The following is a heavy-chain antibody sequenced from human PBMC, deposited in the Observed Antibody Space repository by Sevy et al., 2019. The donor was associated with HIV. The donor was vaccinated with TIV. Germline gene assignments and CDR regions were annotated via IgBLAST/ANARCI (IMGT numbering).Heavy chain of an antibody. CDR3: ARGREVATLLGFFDT. Sequence: SEPLSLTCAVRGGSIGGYSWSWIRQAPGKGPEWIGEISHSGATNYSPSLASRVTISVDTSNNQLSLRLTSLTAADSGKYFCARGREVATLLGFFDTWGPGTLVTVSS. J-gene: IGHJ4*02. CDR2: ISHSGAT. V-gene: IGHV4-34*01. CDR1: GGSIGGYS. D-gene: IGHD2-21*02.